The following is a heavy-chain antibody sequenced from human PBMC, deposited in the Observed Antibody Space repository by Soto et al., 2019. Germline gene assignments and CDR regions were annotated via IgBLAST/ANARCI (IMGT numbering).Heavy chain of an antibody. V-gene: IGHV3-48*02. J-gene: IGHJ6*02. CDR2: LSKNFVTI. CDR1: GVRCGHYS. Sequence: PGVSLRLWCAAAGVRCGHYSCNWVLQDPGKGLEWVSYLSKNFVTIKYADSVKGRFTISRDNAENSLYLQMNSLRDEDTAVYYCARDGGYAYGMDVWGQGPTVTVSS. CDR3: ARDGGYAYGMDV. D-gene: IGHD1-1*01.